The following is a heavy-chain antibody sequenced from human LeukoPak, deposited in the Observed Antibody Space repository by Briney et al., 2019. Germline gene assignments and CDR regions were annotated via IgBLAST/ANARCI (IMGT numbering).Heavy chain of an antibody. CDR3: AKSPYSSSWPLYYYYYMDV. D-gene: IGHD6-13*01. CDR2: IWYDGSNK. CDR1: GSTFSSYG. J-gene: IGHJ6*03. V-gene: IGHV3-33*06. Sequence: GGSLRLSCAASGSTFSSYGMHWVRQAPGKGLEWVAVIWYDGSNKYYADSVKGRFTISRDNSKNTLYLQMNSLRAEDTAVYYCAKSPYSSSWPLYYYYYMDVWGKGTTVTVSS.